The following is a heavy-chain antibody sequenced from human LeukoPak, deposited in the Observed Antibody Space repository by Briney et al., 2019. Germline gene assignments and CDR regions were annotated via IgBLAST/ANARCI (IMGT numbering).Heavy chain of an antibody. J-gene: IGHJ4*02. V-gene: IGHV3-21*06. CDR2: ISIGSSPYT. CDR3: ARDRIRGAPDYFDY. CDR1: GFSFSKSS. D-gene: IGHD3-10*01. Sequence: GGSLRLSCAASGFSFSKSSMLWFRQAPGKGPEWVSSISIGSSPYTYYADSLKGRFTISRDNAKNSVCLQMNSLRPEDTAVYYCARDRIRGAPDYFDYWGQGTLVTVSS.